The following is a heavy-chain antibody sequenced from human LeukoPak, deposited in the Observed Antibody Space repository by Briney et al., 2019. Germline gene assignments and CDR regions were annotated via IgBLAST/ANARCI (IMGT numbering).Heavy chain of an antibody. J-gene: IGHJ3*02. CDR3: ARIRVNAFDI. D-gene: IGHD3-10*01. V-gene: IGHV4-59*11. Sequence: SETLSLTCTVSGGSISNHYWSWIRQPPGKGLEWIGYIYYSGTTNYNPSLKSRVTMSVDTSKNQFSLKLSSVTAADTAVYYCARIRVNAFDIWGQGTMVTVSS. CDR1: GGSISNHY. CDR2: IYYSGTT.